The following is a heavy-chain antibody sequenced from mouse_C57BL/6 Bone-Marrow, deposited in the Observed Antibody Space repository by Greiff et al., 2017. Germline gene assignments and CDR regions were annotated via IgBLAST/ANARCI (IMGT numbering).Heavy chain of an antibody. J-gene: IGHJ2*01. CDR3: ARESNCDYFDD. Sequence: QVQLQQPGAELVMPGASVKLSCKASGYTFTSYWMPWVKQRPGQGLEWIGEIDPSGSYTNYNQKFKGKSTLSVDKSSSTAYMQLSSLTSEDSAVYYCARESNCDYFDDWGPGTTLTVSS. CDR1: GYTFTSYW. CDR2: IDPSGSYT. V-gene: IGHV1-69*01. D-gene: IGHD4-1*01.